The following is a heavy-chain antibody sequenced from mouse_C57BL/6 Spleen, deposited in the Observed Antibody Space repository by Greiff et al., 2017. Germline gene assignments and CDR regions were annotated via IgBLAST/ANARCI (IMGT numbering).Heavy chain of an antibody. CDR1: GFTFSSYA. V-gene: IGHV5-4*01. Sequence: EVQVVESGGGLVKPGGSLKLSCAASGFTFSSYAMSWVRQTPEKRLEWVATISDGGSYTYYPDNVKGRFTISRDNAKNNLYLQMSHLKSEDTAMYYCARDSAITTEYYYAMDYWGQGTSVTVSS. CDR3: ARDSAITTEYYYAMDY. J-gene: IGHJ4*01. D-gene: IGHD1-1*01. CDR2: ISDGGSYT.